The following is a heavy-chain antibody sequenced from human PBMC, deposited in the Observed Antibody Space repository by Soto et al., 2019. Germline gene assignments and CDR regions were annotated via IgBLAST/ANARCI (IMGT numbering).Heavy chain of an antibody. Sequence: EVQLVESGGGLVQPGRSLRLSCAASGFTFDDYAMHWVRQAPGKGLEWVSGISWNSGSIGYGDSVKGRFTISRDNAKNSLYLQMNSLRAEDTALYYCAKDRSLRTGTLNAFDIWGQGTMVTVSS. V-gene: IGHV3-9*01. CDR3: AKDRSLRTGTLNAFDI. CDR1: GFTFDDYA. J-gene: IGHJ3*02. D-gene: IGHD1-1*01. CDR2: ISWNSGSI.